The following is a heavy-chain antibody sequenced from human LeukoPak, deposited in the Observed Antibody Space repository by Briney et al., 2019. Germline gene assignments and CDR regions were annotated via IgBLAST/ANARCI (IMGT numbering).Heavy chain of an antibody. V-gene: IGHV3-21*01. CDR2: ISSSSSYI. CDR3: ARDLGDYYDSSGYDGY. J-gene: IGHJ4*02. Sequence: GGSLRLSCAASGFTFSSYSMNWVRQAPGKGLEWVSSISSSSSYIYYADSVKGRFTISRDNAKNSLYLQMNSLRAEDTAVYYCARDLGDYYDSSGYDGYWGQGTLVTVSS. D-gene: IGHD3-22*01. CDR1: GFTFSSYS.